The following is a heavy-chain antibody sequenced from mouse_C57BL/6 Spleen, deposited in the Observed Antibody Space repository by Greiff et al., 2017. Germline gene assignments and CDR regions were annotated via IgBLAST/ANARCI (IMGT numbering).Heavy chain of an antibody. CDR3: ARDYYGSSYVIAY. CDR2: IDPSDSET. D-gene: IGHD1-1*01. V-gene: IGHV1-52*01. J-gene: IGHJ3*01. CDR1: GYTFTSYW. Sequence: QVQLQQPGAELVRPGSSVKLSCKASGYTFTSYWMQWVKQRPIQGLEWIGNIDPSDSETHYNQKFKDKATLTVDKSSSTAYMQLSSLTSEDSAVYYCARDYYGSSYVIAYWGQGTLVTVSA.